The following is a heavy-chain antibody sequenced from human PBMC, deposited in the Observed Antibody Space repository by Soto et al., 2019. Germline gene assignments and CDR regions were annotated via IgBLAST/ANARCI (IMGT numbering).Heavy chain of an antibody. Sequence: AETLSLTCAVYGGSFIGYYCICVRHAPVKWLEWIVEINHSGSINYNPSLKSRVTISVDTSKNQFSLKLSSVTAADTAVYYCARKGGSHWNSQLGNAFDIWGQGTMVTVSS. CDR1: GGSFIGYY. D-gene: IGHD1-7*01. J-gene: IGHJ3*02. CDR3: ARKGGSHWNSQLGNAFDI. CDR2: INHSGSI. V-gene: IGHV4-34*01.